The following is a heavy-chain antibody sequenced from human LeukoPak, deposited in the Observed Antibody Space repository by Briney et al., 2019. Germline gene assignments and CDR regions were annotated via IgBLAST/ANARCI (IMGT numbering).Heavy chain of an antibody. CDR1: GFTFSSYG. Sequence: PGGSLRLSCAASGFTFSSYGMHWVRQAPGKGLGWVGVIVYGGSNKYYADSVKGRFTISRDNSKTTLYLQMNSLRAEDTAVYYCAKDGGTRGYSGYDFYGFDYWGQGTLVTVSS. J-gene: IGHJ4*02. CDR3: AKDGGTRGYSGYDFYGFDY. V-gene: IGHV3-30*18. CDR2: IVYGGSNK. D-gene: IGHD5-12*01.